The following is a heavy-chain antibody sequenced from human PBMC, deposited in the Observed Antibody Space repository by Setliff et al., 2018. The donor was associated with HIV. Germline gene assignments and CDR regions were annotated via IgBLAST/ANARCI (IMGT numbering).Heavy chain of an antibody. D-gene: IGHD3-22*01. CDR3: ARVGPFEFDSSGYAEF. J-gene: IGHJ4*02. CDR2: ISGYNGHT. CDR1: GYSFINYG. Sequence: ASVKVSCKASGYSFINYGINWVRQAPGQGLEWVAWISGYNGHTNYAQRFQGRVTVTTDTSTSTAYMELRSLRSDDTAVYFCARVGPFEFDSSGYAEFWGQGTPVTVSS. V-gene: IGHV1-18*01.